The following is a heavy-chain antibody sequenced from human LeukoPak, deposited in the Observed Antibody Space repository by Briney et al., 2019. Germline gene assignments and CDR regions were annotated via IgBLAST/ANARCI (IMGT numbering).Heavy chain of an antibody. CDR3: ARGYYDSSGYYLGYFDY. Sequence: SETLSLTCTVSGGSTSGYFWSWIRQPPGKGLEWIGYIFYTGKTNYNPSLKSRVSISVDTSQNQFSLRLSSMTAADTAVYYCARGYYDSSGYYLGYFDYWGQGTLVTVSS. CDR2: IFYTGKT. CDR1: GGSTSGYF. D-gene: IGHD3-22*01. J-gene: IGHJ4*02. V-gene: IGHV4-59*01.